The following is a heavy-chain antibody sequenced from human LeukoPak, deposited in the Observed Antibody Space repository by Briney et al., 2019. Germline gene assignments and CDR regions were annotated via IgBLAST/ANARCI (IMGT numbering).Heavy chain of an antibody. CDR3: AELGITMIGGV. CDR2: ISGSGSGSST. Sequence: GGSLRLSCAASGFTFSSSAMSWVRHAPGKGLEWVSTISGSGSGSSTYYADSVKGRFTISRDNSKNTLYLQMNSLRAEDTTVYYCAELGITMIGGVWGKGTTVTISS. CDR1: GFTFSSSA. V-gene: IGHV3-23*01. D-gene: IGHD3-10*02. J-gene: IGHJ6*04.